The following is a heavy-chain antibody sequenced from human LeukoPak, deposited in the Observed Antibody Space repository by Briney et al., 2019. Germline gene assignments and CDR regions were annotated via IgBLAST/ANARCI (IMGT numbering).Heavy chain of an antibody. CDR1: GFTFSSYW. D-gene: IGHD1-20*01. CDR3: ARGHRIITGNSYYFDY. CDR2: IKQDGSEK. V-gene: IGHV3-7*01. J-gene: IGHJ4*02. Sequence: GGSLRLSCAASGFTFSSYWMSWVRQAPGKGLEWVANIKQDGSEKYYVDSVKGRFTTSRDNAKNSLYLQMNSLRAEDTAVYYCARGHRIITGNSYYFDYWGQGTLVTVSS.